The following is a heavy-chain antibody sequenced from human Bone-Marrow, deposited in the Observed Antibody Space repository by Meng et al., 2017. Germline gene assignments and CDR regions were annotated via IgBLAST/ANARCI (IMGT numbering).Heavy chain of an antibody. D-gene: IGHD2-21*01. CDR1: GYTFTGYY. J-gene: IGHJ6*02. CDR2: INPNSGGT. Sequence: ASVKVSCKASGYTFTGYYMHWVRQAPGQGLEWMGWINPNSGGTNYAQKFQGRVTMTRDTSISTAYMELSRLGSDDTAVYYCARDLGLFPYYYGMDVWGQGTTVTVSS. CDR3: ARDLGLFPYYYGMDV. V-gene: IGHV1-2*02.